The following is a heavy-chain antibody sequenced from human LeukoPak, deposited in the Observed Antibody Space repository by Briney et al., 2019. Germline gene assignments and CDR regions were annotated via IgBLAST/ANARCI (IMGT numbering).Heavy chain of an antibody. Sequence: SETLSLTCTVSGGSISSYYWSWIRQPPGKGLEWIGYIYYSGSTNYNPSLKSRVTISVDTSKNQFSLKLSSVTAADTAVYYCARHKLGMTNLLDYWGQGTLVTVSS. CDR3: ARHKLGMTNLLDY. D-gene: IGHD7-27*01. CDR2: IYYSGST. J-gene: IGHJ4*02. CDR1: GGSISSYY. V-gene: IGHV4-59*08.